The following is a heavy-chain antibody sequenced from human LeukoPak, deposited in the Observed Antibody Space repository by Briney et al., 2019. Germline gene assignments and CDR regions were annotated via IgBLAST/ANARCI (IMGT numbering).Heavy chain of an antibody. CDR2: IFYSGST. V-gene: IGHV4-59*01. CDR1: GGSISGYY. J-gene: IGHJ4*02. D-gene: IGHD3-16*01. Sequence: SETLSLTCTVSGGSISGYYWSWIRQPPGKGLEWIGYIFYSGSTNYNPSLKSRVTISVDTSKNQFSLRLSSVTAADTAVYYCARVGDSNDRGRFGGNYWGQGTLVTVSS. CDR3: ARVGDSNDRGRFGGNY.